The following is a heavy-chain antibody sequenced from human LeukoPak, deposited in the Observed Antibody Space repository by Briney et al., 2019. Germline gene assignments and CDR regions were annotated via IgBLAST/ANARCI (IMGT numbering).Heavy chain of an antibody. CDR2: ISAYNGNT. D-gene: IGHD2-15*01. V-gene: IGHV1-18*04. CDR3: ARDRRYCSGGSCFDIDY. CDR1: GYTFTSYG. J-gene: IGHJ4*02. Sequence: ASVKVSCKASGYTFTSYGISWVRQAPGQGLEWVGWISAYNGNTNYAQRLQGRVTMTTDTSTSTAYMELRSLRSDDTAVYYCARDRRYCSGGSCFDIDYWGQGTLVTVSS.